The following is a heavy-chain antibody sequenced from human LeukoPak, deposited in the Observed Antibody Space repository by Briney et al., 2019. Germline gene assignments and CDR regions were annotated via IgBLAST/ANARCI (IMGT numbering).Heavy chain of an antibody. J-gene: IGHJ4*02. CDR2: ISYDGSNK. Sequence: GGSLRLSCAASGFTFSSYGMHWVRQAPGKGLEWVAVISYDGSNKYYADSVKGRFTISRDNSKNTLYLQMNSLRAEDTAVYYCVRDPSGSGFAFDSWGQGALVTVSS. CDR3: VRDPSGSGFAFDS. CDR1: GFTFSSYG. D-gene: IGHD1-1*01. V-gene: IGHV3-30*03.